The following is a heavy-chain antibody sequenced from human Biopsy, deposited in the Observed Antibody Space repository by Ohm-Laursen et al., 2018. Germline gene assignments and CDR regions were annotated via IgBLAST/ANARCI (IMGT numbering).Heavy chain of an antibody. CDR2: ISASRSYI. CDR1: GVTFSGYC. CDR3: ATEVGPSGIGEHWLDP. Sequence: SLRLSCSASGVTFSGYCMNWVRQAPGKGLAWVSSISASRSYIYYADSVKGRFTVSKENGKNTLYLHMNSLRAEDTAVYYCATEVGPSGIGEHWLDPWGQGTLVTVSS. J-gene: IGHJ5*02. V-gene: IGHV3-21*01. D-gene: IGHD1-26*01.